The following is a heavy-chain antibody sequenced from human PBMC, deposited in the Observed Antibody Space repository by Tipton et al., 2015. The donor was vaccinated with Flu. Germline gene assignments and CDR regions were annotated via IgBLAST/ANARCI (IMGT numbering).Heavy chain of an antibody. CDR3: ARSTYYYGSGSSDY. J-gene: IGHJ4*02. CDR2: IYHSGST. Sequence: TLSLTCAVSGYSISSGDYWGWIRQPPGKGLEWIGSIYHSGSTYYNPSLKSRVTISIDTARNQFSQRLSSVTATDTAVYYCARSTYYYGSGSSDYWGQGTLVTVSS. V-gene: IGHV4-38-2*01. CDR1: GYSISSGDY. D-gene: IGHD3-10*01.